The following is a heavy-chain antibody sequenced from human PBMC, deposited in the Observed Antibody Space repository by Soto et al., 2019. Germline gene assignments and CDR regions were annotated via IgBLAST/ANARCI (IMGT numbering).Heavy chain of an antibody. CDR1: GFTFSSYA. CDR2: ISGSGGST. V-gene: IGHV3-23*01. Sequence: EVQLLESGGGLVQPGGSLRLSCAASGFTFSSYAMSWVRQAPGKGLERVSDISGSGGSTFYADSVKGRFTISIDNSKNTLYLQMNSLRAEDTAVYYCAKNVWGYWYFDLWGRGTLVTVSS. D-gene: IGHD7-27*01. J-gene: IGHJ2*01. CDR3: AKNVWGYWYFDL.